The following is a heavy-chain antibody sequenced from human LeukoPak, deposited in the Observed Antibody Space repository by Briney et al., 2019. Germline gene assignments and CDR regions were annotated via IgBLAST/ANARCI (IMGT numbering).Heavy chain of an antibody. D-gene: IGHD6-6*01. J-gene: IGHJ4*02. CDR3: AREGAARPGFDY. Sequence: SETLSLTCTVSGGSISTDHWNWIRQPAGKGLEWIGRIYISGSTNYNPSLKSRVTVSVDTSKYLYSLNLRSVTAADTAVYYCAREGAARPGFDYWGQGTLVTVSS. V-gene: IGHV4-4*07. CDR2: IYISGST. CDR1: GGSISTDH.